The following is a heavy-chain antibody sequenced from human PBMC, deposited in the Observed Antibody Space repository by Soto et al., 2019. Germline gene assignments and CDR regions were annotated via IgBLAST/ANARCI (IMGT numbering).Heavy chain of an antibody. Sequence: QVQLVQSGAEVKKPGSSVKVSCKASGGTFSNYDITWVRQAPVQGLEWMGGIIPIFGTANYAQKFQARVTITADELTSTAYMELSSLRSEDTAVYYCARDRGPSSGYYPYWFDPWGQGTLVTVSS. V-gene: IGHV1-69*12. D-gene: IGHD3-22*01. CDR2: IIPIFGTA. CDR1: GGTFSNYD. CDR3: ARDRGPSSGYYPYWFDP. J-gene: IGHJ5*02.